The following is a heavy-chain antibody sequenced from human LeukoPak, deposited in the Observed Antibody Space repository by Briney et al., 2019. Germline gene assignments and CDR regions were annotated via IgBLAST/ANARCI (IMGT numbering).Heavy chain of an antibody. Sequence: SSVNVSCKASGGTFHRYFVSWVRQAPGQGLEWVGRIIPLVEELIYPQKFQGRGTISEGRFKSTAYLEVGRLRPEDTAVYFCARDMSPPRVLVTADYGLEVWGQGTTVTVYS. CDR3: ARDMSPPRVLVTADYGLEV. D-gene: IGHD2-21*02. J-gene: IGHJ6*02. CDR2: IIPLVEEL. CDR1: GGTFHRYF. V-gene: IGHV1-69*04.